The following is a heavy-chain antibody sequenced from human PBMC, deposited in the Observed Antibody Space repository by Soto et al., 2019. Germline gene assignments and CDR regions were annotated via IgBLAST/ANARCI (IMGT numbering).Heavy chain of an antibody. J-gene: IGHJ4*02. CDR3: AKDVYDSSGFQFDS. D-gene: IGHD3-22*01. CDR1: GLTFSNYA. Sequence: EVQLLESGGGLVQPGGSLRLSCVVSGLTFSNYAMNWVRQAPGKGLEWVSAISGSGGITYYADSVKGRFIISRDNSNNTLYLQMNGLRGEDTAVYYCAKDVYDSSGFQFDSWGQGTLVTVSS. CDR2: ISGSGGIT. V-gene: IGHV3-23*01.